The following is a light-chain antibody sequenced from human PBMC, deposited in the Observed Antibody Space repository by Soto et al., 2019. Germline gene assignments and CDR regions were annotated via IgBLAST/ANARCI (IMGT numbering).Light chain of an antibody. CDR2: DVS. J-gene: IGLJ1*01. V-gene: IGLV2-11*01. CDR1: SSDVGGYSY. CDR3: CSYAGAFTDI. Sequence: QSVLTQPRSVSGSPGHSVTISCTGTSSDVGGYSYVSWYRQHPGKAPKLMISDVSKRPSGVPDRFSGSKFGNTASLTISGLQAEDEADYYCCSYAGAFTDIFGSSPKVTVL.